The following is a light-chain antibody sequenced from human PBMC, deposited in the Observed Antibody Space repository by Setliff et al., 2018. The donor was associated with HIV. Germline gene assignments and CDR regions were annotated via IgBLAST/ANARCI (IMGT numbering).Light chain of an antibody. CDR2: EVS. J-gene: IGLJ3*02. CDR1: SSDVGGYNF. V-gene: IGLV2-14*01. Sequence: QSVLTQPASVSGSPGQSITISCTGTSSDVGGYNFVSWYQQHPGKAPKLMLYEVSNRPSGVSNRFSGSKSGNTASLTISGLQAEDEADYYCSSYTSSFTLGGVFGGGTKGTVL. CDR3: SSYTSSFTLGGV.